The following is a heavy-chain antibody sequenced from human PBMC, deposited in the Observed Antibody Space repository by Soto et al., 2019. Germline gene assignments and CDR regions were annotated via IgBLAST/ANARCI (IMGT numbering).Heavy chain of an antibody. CDR3: ARGNSGDDDEFDY. CDR2: VNPKSGGS. CDR1: GYTFTGYY. J-gene: IGHJ4*02. V-gene: IGHV1-2*02. D-gene: IGHD5-12*01. Sequence: ASVKVSGTASGYTFTGYYIHWVRQAPGQGLEWMGWVNPKSGGSDSPQRFQGRVTMTRDTSITTAYMELSSLTYDDTAVYYCARGNSGDDDEFDYWGQGTLVTVSS.